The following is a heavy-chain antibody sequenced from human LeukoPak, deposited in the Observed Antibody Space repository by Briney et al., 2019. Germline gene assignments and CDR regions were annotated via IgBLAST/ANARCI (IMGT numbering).Heavy chain of an antibody. CDR3: ARVGATTGYYYGMDV. D-gene: IGHD1-26*01. V-gene: IGHV3-64*01. Sequence: GGSLRLSCAASGFTFSSYAMSWVRQAPGTGLEYVSAISSNGGSTYYANSVKGRFTISRDNSKNTLYLQMGSLRAEDMAVYYCARVGATTGYYYGMDVWGQGTTVTVSS. J-gene: IGHJ6*02. CDR1: GFTFSSYA. CDR2: ISSNGGST.